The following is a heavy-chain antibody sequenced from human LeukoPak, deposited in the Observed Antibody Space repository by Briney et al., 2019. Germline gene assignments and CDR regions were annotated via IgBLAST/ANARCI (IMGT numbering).Heavy chain of an antibody. CDR3: ARGQGATVPQVGKNWFDP. D-gene: IGHD1-26*01. CDR1: IDSFSNYH. Sequence: SETLSLTCAVYIDSFSNYHWSWIRQTPAKGMEWIGEVNESGGTNISPSLRSRVILSVDTSKNQFSLKLISVTVADTAIYYCARGQGATVPQVGKNWFDPWGQGTRVTVSS. J-gene: IGHJ5*02. CDR2: VNESGGT. V-gene: IGHV4-34*01.